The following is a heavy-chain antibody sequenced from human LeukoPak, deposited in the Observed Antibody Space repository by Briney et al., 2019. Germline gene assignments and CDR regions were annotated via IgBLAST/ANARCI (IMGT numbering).Heavy chain of an antibody. CDR1: GFTFSSYA. Sequence: GGSLRLSCAASGFTFSSYAMHWVRQAPGKGLEWVAVISYDGSNKYYADSVRGRFTISRDNSKNTLYLQMNSLRAEDTAVYYCAKDPSLGHFDYWGQGTLVTVSS. CDR3: AKDPSLGHFDY. CDR2: ISYDGSNK. J-gene: IGHJ4*02. V-gene: IGHV3-30-3*01. D-gene: IGHD1-26*01.